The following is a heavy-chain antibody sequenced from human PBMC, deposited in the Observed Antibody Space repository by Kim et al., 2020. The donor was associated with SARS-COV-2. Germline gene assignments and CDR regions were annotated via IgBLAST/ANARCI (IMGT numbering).Heavy chain of an antibody. J-gene: IGHJ5*02. CDR1: GGTFSSYA. V-gene: IGHV1-69*13. Sequence: SVKVSCKASGGTFSSYAISWVRLAPGQGLEWMGGIIPIFGTANYAQKFQGRVTITADESTSTAYMELSSLRSEDTAVYYCARVNYDSSGYYYRWFDPWGQGTLVTVSS. CDR2: IIPIFGTA. CDR3: ARVNYDSSGYYYRWFDP. D-gene: IGHD3-22*01.